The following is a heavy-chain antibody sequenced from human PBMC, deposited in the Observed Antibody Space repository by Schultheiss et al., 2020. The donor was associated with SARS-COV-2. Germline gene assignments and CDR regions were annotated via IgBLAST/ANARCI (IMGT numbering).Heavy chain of an antibody. Sequence: GGSLRLSCSASGFTFITYVIHWVRQTPGKGLEYVSSISGDGGSTDYADPVKGRFTISRDNSKNTLYLQMNSLRAEDTAVYYCARVRSSSRGGYYYGMDVWGQGTTVTVSS. V-gene: IGHV3-64*04. D-gene: IGHD6-6*01. CDR1: GFTFITYV. J-gene: IGHJ6*02. CDR2: ISGDGGST. CDR3: ARVRSSSRGGYYYGMDV.